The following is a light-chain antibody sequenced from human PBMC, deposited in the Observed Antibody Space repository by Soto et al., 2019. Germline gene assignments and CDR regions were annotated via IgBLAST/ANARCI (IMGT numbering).Light chain of an antibody. Sequence: QSALTQPPSASGSPGQSVTISCSGTSSDVGGYNYVSWYQQHPGKAPKVMIYEVTRRPSGVPDRFSGSRSGNTASLIVSGLQVEDEADYYCRSYAGSNTVAFGGGTKLTVL. CDR1: SSDVGGYNY. CDR3: RSYAGSNTVA. CDR2: EVT. V-gene: IGLV2-8*01. J-gene: IGLJ2*01.